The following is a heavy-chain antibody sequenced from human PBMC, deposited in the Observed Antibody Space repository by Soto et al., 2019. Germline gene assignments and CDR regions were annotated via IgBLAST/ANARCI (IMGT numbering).Heavy chain of an antibody. Sequence: QVQLVQSGTEVKKPGSSVKVSCKASGGTFRNYPINWERQAPGQGLEWMGSIFPLTDIPDYAQNFQARLXXXXXXXXXXXXXXXXXXXXXXXXXXXXXXXXXXXLXYFESWGQGTLVTVSS. CDR1: GGTFRNYP. CDR2: IFPLTDIP. V-gene: IGHV1-69*02. J-gene: IGHJ4*02. CDR3: XXXXXXXLXYFES.